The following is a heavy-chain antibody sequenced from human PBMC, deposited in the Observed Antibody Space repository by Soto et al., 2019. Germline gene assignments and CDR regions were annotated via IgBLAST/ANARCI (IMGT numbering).Heavy chain of an antibody. CDR3: ARVFGGGWYSYYYYCYYVMDV. J-gene: IGHJ6*02. CDR1: GFTFSSYS. Sequence: GGSLRRSCVASGFTFSSYSLHWVRQAPGKGLELVSYISSSSSTIYYADSVKGRFTISRDNAKNSLYLQMNSLRDEDTAVYYCARVFGGGWYSYYYYCYYVMDVWGQGTTVTVSS. V-gene: IGHV3-48*02. CDR2: ISSSSSTI. D-gene: IGHD2-15*01.